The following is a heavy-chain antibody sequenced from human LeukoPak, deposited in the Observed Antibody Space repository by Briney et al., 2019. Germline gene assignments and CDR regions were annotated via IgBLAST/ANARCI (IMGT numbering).Heavy chain of an antibody. D-gene: IGHD6-19*01. CDR1: GYTFTGYY. V-gene: IGHV1-2*02. Sequence: ASVKVSCKASGYTFTGYYLHWVRQAPGQGLEWMGWIYPNSGGTTYAQKFQGRVTMTSDTSISTAYMELNSLRSDDTAVYYCARAIAVAGNSWFDPWGQGTLVTVSS. J-gene: IGHJ5*02. CDR2: IYPNSGGT. CDR3: ARAIAVAGNSWFDP.